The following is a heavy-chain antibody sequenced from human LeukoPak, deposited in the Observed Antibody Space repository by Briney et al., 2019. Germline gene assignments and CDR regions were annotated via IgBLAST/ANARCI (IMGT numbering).Heavy chain of an antibody. J-gene: IGHJ4*02. Sequence: PGGSLRLFCAASGFKLSSYNMNWARQAPGKGLEWVSSISSSSSYIYYADSVKGRFTISRDNAKNSLYLQMNSLRAEDTAVYYCVRDHYDSGSYLRVYFDYWGQGNLVTVSS. CDR1: GFKLSSYN. D-gene: IGHD3-10*01. CDR2: ISSSSSYI. CDR3: VRDHYDSGSYLRVYFDY. V-gene: IGHV3-21*01.